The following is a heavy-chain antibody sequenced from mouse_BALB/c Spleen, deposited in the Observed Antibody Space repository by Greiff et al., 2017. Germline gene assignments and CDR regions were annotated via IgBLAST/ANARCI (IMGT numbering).Heavy chain of an antibody. CDR3: ARALYYYGSSHWYFDV. V-gene: IGHV5-9*03. D-gene: IGHD1-1*01. CDR2: ISSGGGNT. J-gene: IGHJ1*01. CDR1: GFTFSSYT. Sequence: EVQLVESGGGLVKPGGSLKLSCAASGFTFSSYTMSWVRQTPEKRLEWVATISSGGGNTYYPDSVKGRFTISRDNAKNNLYLQMSSLRSEDTALYYCARALYYYGSSHWYFDVWGAGTTVTVSS.